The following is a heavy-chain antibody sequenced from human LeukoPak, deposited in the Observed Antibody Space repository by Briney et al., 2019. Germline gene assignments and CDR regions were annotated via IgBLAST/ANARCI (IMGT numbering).Heavy chain of an antibody. CDR1: GFTVSSNY. D-gene: IGHD1-26*01. Sequence: PGGSLRLSCAASGFTVSSNYMSWVRQAPGKGLEWVSVIYSGGSTYYADSVKGRSTISRDNSKNTLYLQMNSLRAEDTAVYYCARDIRGALYYYYMDVWGKGTTVTVSS. CDR3: ARDIRGALYYYYMDV. V-gene: IGHV3-66*02. CDR2: IYSGGST. J-gene: IGHJ6*03.